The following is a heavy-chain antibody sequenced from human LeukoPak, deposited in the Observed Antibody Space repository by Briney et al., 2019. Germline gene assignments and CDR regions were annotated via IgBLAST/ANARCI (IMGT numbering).Heavy chain of an antibody. CDR3: ARDPGHDTSNYGGLDF. V-gene: IGHV1-2*02. J-gene: IGHJ4*02. D-gene: IGHD4-11*01. CDR1: GYRFTGYY. Sequence: ASVKVSCKTSGYRFTGYYMHWVRQAPGQGLEWMGWINPKSGDPIYVQKFQGRVTLTRDTSIDTVYLSLSSLKSDDTAVYYCARDPGHDTSNYGGLDFWGQGTLVTVSS. CDR2: INPKSGDP.